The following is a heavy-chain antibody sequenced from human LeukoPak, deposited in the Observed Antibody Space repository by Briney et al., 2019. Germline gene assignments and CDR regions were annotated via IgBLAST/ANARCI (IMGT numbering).Heavy chain of an antibody. J-gene: IGHJ4*02. CDR3: ARRLSYSYGSLDY. D-gene: IGHD5-18*01. CDR1: GGSISSGDYY. CDR2: IYYSGST. V-gene: IGHV4-31*03. Sequence: SETLSLTCTVSGGSISSGDYYWSWIRQHPGKGLERIGYIYYSGSTYYNPSLKSRVTISVDTSKNQFSLKLSSVTAADTAVYYCARRLSYSYGSLDYWGQGTLVTVSS.